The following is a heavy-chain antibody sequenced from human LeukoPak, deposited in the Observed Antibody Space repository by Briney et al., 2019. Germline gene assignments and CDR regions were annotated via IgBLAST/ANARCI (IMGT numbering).Heavy chain of an antibody. V-gene: IGHV4-59*01. CDR3: VREGVSYGSGSPKTPNSYYYGMDV. CDR2: IYDSGST. CDR1: GGSIRSYY. J-gene: IGHJ6*02. D-gene: IGHD3-10*01. Sequence: SETLSPTCTVSGGSIRSYYWSWIRQSPGKGLEWIGYIYDSGSTNYNPSLKSRVTISVDTSKNQFSLKLSSVTAADTAVYYCVREGVSYGSGSPKTPNSYYYGMDVWGQGTTVTVSS.